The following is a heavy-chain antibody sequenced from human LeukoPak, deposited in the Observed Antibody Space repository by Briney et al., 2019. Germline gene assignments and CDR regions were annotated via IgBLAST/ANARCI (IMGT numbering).Heavy chain of an antibody. CDR1: GDSITGYY. Sequence: PSETLSLTCTVFGDSITGYYLNWVRRPPGKGLEWIGQIYKIGTTNYNPSLKSRLTISADTSKNQFSLKLRSVTAADTAVYYCVIGVGWQPDYWGQGALVTVSS. CDR2: IYKIGTT. D-gene: IGHD2-15*01. V-gene: IGHV4-59*01. J-gene: IGHJ4*02. CDR3: VIGVGWQPDY.